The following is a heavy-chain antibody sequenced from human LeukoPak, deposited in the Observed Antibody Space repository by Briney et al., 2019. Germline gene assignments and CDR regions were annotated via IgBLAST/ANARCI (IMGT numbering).Heavy chain of an antibody. J-gene: IGHJ5*02. V-gene: IGHV1-18*01. D-gene: IGHD4-11*01. Sequence: GASVKVSCKASGYTFTSYGISWLRQAPGQGLEWMGWISAYNGNTNYAQKLQGRVTMTTDTSTSTAYMELRSLRSDDTAVYYCARQPGTTVTSDNWFDPWGQGTLVTFSS. CDR2: ISAYNGNT. CDR1: GYTFTSYG. CDR3: ARQPGTTVTSDNWFDP.